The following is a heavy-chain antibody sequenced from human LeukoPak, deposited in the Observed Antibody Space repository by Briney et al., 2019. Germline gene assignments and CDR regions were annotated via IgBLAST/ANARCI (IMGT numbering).Heavy chain of an antibody. CDR3: ARDRRGSGYDPGVWFDP. CDR1: GYTFTSYY. D-gene: IGHD5-12*01. V-gene: IGHV1-46*01. J-gene: IGHJ5*02. Sequence: ASVKVSCKASGYTFTSYYMHWVRQAPGQGLEWMGIINPSGGSTSYAQKLQGRVTMTTDTSTSTAYMELRSLRFDDTAVYYCARDRRGSGYDPGVWFDPWGQGTLVTVSS. CDR2: INPSGGST.